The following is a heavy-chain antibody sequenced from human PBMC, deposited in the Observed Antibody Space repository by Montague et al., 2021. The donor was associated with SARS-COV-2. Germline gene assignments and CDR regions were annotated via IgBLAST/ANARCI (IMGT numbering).Heavy chain of an antibody. Sequence: SETLSLTCAVYGGSFSGYYWNWIRQPPGKGLEWIGEINHSGSANYNPSLKRRVTISADTSKNQFPLKLNSVTAADTAVYYCARLGEGVVPAPILGVGPYYSYFYMDVWGKGATVTVSS. J-gene: IGHJ6*03. CDR2: INHSGSA. V-gene: IGHV4-34*01. D-gene: IGHD2-2*02. CDR1: GGSFSGYY. CDR3: ARLGEGVVPAPILGVGPYYSYFYMDV.